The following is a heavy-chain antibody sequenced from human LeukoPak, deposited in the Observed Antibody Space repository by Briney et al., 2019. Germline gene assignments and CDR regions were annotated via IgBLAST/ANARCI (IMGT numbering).Heavy chain of an antibody. CDR1: GFTFSTYG. D-gene: IGHD3-10*01. Sequence: TGETLRLSCAASGFTFSTYGITWVRQAPGKGLEWVSAISGRADLTFYADSVKGRFTISRDNSKNTLYLQMNSLRAEDTAVYYCARDADYGSGSYLFDYWGQGTLVTVSS. CDR2: ISGRADLT. V-gene: IGHV3-23*01. CDR3: ARDADYGSGSYLFDY. J-gene: IGHJ4*02.